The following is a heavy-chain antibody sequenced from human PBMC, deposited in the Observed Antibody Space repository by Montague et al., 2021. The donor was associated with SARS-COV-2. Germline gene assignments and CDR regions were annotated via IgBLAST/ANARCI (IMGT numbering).Heavy chain of an antibody. CDR2: IYYSWST. CDR3: ARDSDNYDSSAGYYYGMDV. V-gene: IGHV4-59*01. Sequence: SETLSLTCTVSGGSISSYYWSWIRQPPGKGLEWIGYIYYSWSTNYNPSLKSRVTISVDTSKNQFSLKLSSVTAADTAVYYCARDSDNYDSSAGYYYGMDVWGQGTTVTVSS. J-gene: IGHJ6*02. D-gene: IGHD3-22*01. CDR1: GGSISSYY.